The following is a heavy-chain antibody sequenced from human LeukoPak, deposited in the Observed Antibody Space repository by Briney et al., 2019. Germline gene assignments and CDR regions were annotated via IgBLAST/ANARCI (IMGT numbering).Heavy chain of an antibody. CDR2: IYYSGST. CDR3: ARGTGVYSSSWSDWFDP. J-gene: IGHJ5*02. CDR1: GGSISSSSYY. V-gene: IGHV4-39*07. D-gene: IGHD6-13*01. Sequence: PSETLSLTCTVSGGSISSSSYYWGWIRQPPGKGLEWIGSIYYSGSTYYNPSLKSRVTISVDTSKNQFSLKLSSVTAADTAVYYCARGTGVYSSSWSDWFDPWGQGTLVTVSS.